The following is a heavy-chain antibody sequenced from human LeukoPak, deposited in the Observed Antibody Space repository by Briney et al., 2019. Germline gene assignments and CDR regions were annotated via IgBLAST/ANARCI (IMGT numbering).Heavy chain of an antibody. V-gene: IGHV1-46*01. CDR1: GYTFPSYF. CDR3: ARTAARRFDY. Sequence: ASVKVSCKASGYTFPSYFMHWVRQAPGQGLEWMGIINPTGGSTTYAQKFQGRVTMTRDTSTSTVYMELSSLRSDDTAVYYCARTAARRFDYWGQGALVTVSS. CDR2: INPTGGST. J-gene: IGHJ4*02. D-gene: IGHD6-6*01.